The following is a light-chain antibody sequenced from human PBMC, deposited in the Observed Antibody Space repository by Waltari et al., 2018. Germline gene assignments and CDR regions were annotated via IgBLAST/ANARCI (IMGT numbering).Light chain of an antibody. CDR2: DVS. V-gene: IGKV3-11*01. Sequence: EVVLTQSPVTLSLSPGERATLSCRASRSVGSYLAWYQQKPGQAPRLLIYDVSKRATGIPARFSGSGSGTDLTLTISSLEPEDFAFYYCQQRSNWPPALTFGGGTRVEIK. CDR3: QQRSNWPPALT. J-gene: IGKJ4*01. CDR1: RSVGSY.